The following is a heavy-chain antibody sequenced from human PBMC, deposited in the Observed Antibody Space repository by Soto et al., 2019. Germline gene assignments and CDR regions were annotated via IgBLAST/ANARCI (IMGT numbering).Heavy chain of an antibody. CDR1: GYTFTYAW. V-gene: IGHV5-51*01. CDR2: VYPGDSQT. Sequence: GESLTISCKSSGYTFTYAWIGWVRQMPGKGLEWMGIVYPGDSQTRYNPSFQGQITISADKSITTAYLQWTSLKASDSAMYYCARQKGYWGQGTLVTVSS. J-gene: IGHJ4*02. CDR3: ARQKGY.